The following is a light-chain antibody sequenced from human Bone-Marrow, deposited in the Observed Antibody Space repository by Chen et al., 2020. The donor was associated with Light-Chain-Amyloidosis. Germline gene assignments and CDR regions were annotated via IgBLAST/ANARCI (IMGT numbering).Light chain of an antibody. J-gene: IGLJ2*01. CDR3: QSADSSGTYEVI. CDR2: RDT. Sequence: SYELTQPPSVSVSPGQTARITCSGDDLPTKYAYWYQQEPGQAPVLVIHRDTERPSGISERFSSSSSGTTATLTISGVQVEDEADYHCQSADSSGTYEVIFGGGTKLTVL. V-gene: IGLV3-25*03. CDR1: DLPTKY.